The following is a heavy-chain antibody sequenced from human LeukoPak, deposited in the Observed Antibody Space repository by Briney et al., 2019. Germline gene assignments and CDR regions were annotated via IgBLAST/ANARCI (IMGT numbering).Heavy chain of an antibody. J-gene: IGHJ5*02. Sequence: ASVTVSCKTSGYNFLAHYIHWVRQAPGQGLEWMGWINSNTGGSMTAQKFQGGVSLTRDTATTTAYLEVRRLTAGDTAVYFCARDLYGSLSYGLDTWGQGTLVIVSS. D-gene: IGHD3-16*01. CDR3: ARDLYGSLSYGLDT. CDR1: GYNFLAHY. V-gene: IGHV1-2*02. CDR2: INSNTGGS.